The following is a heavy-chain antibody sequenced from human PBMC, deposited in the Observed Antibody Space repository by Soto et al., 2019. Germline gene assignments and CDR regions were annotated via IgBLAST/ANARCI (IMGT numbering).Heavy chain of an antibody. Sequence: VGSLRLSCAASGFTFSGFSMNWVRQAPGKGLEWVSSVTSSPSSMFYADSVKGRFTISRDDAKDSLFLQMNSLRADDTAVYYCAREADFASSGYVLDYWGLGTLVTVSS. CDR1: GFTFSGFS. J-gene: IGHJ4*02. CDR2: VTSSPSSM. V-gene: IGHV3-21*01. CDR3: AREADFASSGYVLDY. D-gene: IGHD3-22*01.